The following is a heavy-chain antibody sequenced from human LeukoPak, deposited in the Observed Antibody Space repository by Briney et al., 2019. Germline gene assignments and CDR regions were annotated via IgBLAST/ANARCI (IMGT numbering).Heavy chain of an antibody. J-gene: IGHJ3*02. D-gene: IGHD6-19*01. Sequence: SETLSLTCTVSGCSISSYYWSWIRQPPGKGLEWVGYIYTSGSTNYNPSLNSRVTISVDTSKNQFSLKLSSVTAADTAVYYCARGYSSGLSAAFDIWGQGTMVTVSS. CDR3: ARGYSSGLSAAFDI. CDR2: IYTSGST. V-gene: IGHV4-4*09. CDR1: GCSISSYY.